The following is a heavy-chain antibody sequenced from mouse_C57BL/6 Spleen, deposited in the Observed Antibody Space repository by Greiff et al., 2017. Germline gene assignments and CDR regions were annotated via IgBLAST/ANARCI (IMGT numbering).Heavy chain of an antibody. Sequence: QVQLQQSGAELARPGASVKMSCKASGYTFTSYTMHWVQQRPGQGLEWIGYINPSSGYTKYNQKFKDKATLTADKSSSTAYMQLSSLTSEDSAVYYCARAPDYYGSSSWFAYWGQGTLVTVSA. V-gene: IGHV1-4*01. D-gene: IGHD1-1*01. CDR3: ARAPDYYGSSSWFAY. CDR1: GYTFTSYT. J-gene: IGHJ3*01. CDR2: INPSSGYT.